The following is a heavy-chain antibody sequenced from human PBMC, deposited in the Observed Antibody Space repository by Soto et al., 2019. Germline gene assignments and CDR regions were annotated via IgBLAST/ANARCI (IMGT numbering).Heavy chain of an antibody. Sequence: ASVKVSCKVSGYTLTELSMHWVRQAPGKGLEWMGGFDPEDGETIYAQKFQGRVTMTEDTSTDTAYMELSSLRSEDTAVYYCATDNRIAARLTSFDYWGQGTLVTVSS. J-gene: IGHJ4*02. V-gene: IGHV1-24*01. D-gene: IGHD6-6*01. CDR2: FDPEDGET. CDR1: GYTLTELS. CDR3: ATDNRIAARLTSFDY.